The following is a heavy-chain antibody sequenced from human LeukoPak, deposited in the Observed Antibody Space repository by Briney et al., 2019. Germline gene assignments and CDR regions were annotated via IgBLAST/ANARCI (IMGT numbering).Heavy chain of an antibody. Sequence: SETLSLTCAVYGGSFSGYYWSWIRQPAGKGLEWIGEINHSGSTNYNPSLTSRVTVSVDTSKNQFSLKLSSVTAADTAVYYCARGRTYYYGSGSYRFEYFQHWGQGTLVTVSS. CDR1: GGSFSGYY. CDR3: ARGRTYYYGSGSYRFEYFQH. V-gene: IGHV4-34*01. J-gene: IGHJ1*01. D-gene: IGHD3-10*01. CDR2: INHSGST.